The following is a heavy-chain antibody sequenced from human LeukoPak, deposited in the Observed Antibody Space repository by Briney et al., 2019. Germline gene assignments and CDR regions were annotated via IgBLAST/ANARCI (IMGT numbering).Heavy chain of an antibody. CDR1: GFSVSNNY. Sequence: GGSLRLSCAASGFSVSNNYMTWVRQAPGKGLEWVSVIYSGGDAYYADSVKGRFTTSRDNSKNTLHLEMNNLRVEDTAVYYCARSFSSGWSDYWGQGTLVAVAS. V-gene: IGHV3-53*01. CDR2: IYSGGDA. J-gene: IGHJ4*02. D-gene: IGHD6-19*01. CDR3: ARSFSSGWSDY.